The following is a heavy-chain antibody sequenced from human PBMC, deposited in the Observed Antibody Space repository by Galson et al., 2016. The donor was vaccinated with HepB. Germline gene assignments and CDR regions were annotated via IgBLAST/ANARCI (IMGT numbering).Heavy chain of an antibody. CDR2: ISYDGNNK. J-gene: IGHJ4*02. V-gene: IGHV3-30*03. Sequence: SLRLSCAASGFTFSSYGMHWVRQAPGKGLEWVAAISYDGNNKYYADSVKGRFTISRDNAKKSLYLQMNSLRAEDTAVYYCARVGIGSSWYFDYWGQGTLVTVSS. D-gene: IGHD6-13*01. CDR1: GFTFSSYG. CDR3: ARVGIGSSWYFDY.